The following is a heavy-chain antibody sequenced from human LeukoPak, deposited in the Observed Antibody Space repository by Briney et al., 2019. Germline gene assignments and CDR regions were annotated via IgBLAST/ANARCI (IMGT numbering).Heavy chain of an antibody. CDR1: GVTPTSYV. Sequence: PRGSLRLSSAAPGVTPTSYVMSWVRQVPGKGLKWVSAISGSGGTTYYAYSVKGRFTIPRDNSKNTLYLQMNSLRAEDTAIYYCAKDVYDYGSNWGQGTLVTVSS. V-gene: IGHV3-23*01. CDR2: ISGSGGTT. D-gene: IGHD4/OR15-4a*01. J-gene: IGHJ1*01. CDR3: AKDVYDYGSN.